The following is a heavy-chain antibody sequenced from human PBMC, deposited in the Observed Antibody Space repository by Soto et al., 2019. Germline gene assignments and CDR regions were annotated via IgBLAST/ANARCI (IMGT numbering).Heavy chain of an antibody. Sequence: SVKVSCKASGGTFSSYDISWVRQAPGQGLEWMGGIIPISGTANYAQKFQGRVTITADESTSTAYMELSSLRSEDTAVYYCARDSCSSTSCFFGYYYYGMDVWGQGTTVTVSS. J-gene: IGHJ6*02. CDR2: IIPISGTA. D-gene: IGHD2-2*01. V-gene: IGHV1-69*13. CDR1: GGTFSSYD. CDR3: ARDSCSSTSCFFGYYYYGMDV.